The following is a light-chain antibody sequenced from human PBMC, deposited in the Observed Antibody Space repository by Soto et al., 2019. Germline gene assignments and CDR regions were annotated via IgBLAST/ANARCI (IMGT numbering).Light chain of an antibody. CDR3: QQYNNYPWT. CDR1: QSISSW. Sequence: DTQMTQSPSTLSASVGDRVTITCRASQSISSWLAWYQQKPGKAPKLLIYKASSLETGLPSRFSGSGSGTEFTLTITSLQPEDFAAYYCQQYNNYPWTFGQGTKVEIK. CDR2: KAS. V-gene: IGKV1-5*03. J-gene: IGKJ1*01.